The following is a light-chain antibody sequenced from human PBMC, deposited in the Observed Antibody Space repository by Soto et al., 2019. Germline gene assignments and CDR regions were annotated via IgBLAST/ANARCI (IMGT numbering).Light chain of an antibody. J-gene: IGKJ4*01. CDR1: QNLLNSNGYNY. CDR2: LGS. Sequence: DIVMTQSPLSLPVTPGEPASISCRSSQNLLNSNGYNYLDWYVQKPGQSPQLLIYLGSSRASGVRDRFSGSGSGTDFTLKISRVEAEDVGVYYCMHAVPAPLTFGGGNMVEIK. CDR3: MHAVPAPLT. V-gene: IGKV2-28*01.